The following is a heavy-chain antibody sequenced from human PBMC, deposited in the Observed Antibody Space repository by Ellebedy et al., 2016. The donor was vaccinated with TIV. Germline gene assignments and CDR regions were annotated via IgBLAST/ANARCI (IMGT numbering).Heavy chain of an antibody. V-gene: IGHV3-74*01. D-gene: IGHD1-26*01. CDR3: GRDLSGGADF. CDR2: SYGHDMST. Sequence: GESLKISCVASGLTFSGYSMHWVRQAPGKGLVWVSRSYGHDMSTTYAASVEGRFTISRDDAKNTLSLQMHGLRAEDTAVYYCGRDLSGGADFWGQGTTVTVSS. J-gene: IGHJ6*02. CDR1: GLTFSGYS.